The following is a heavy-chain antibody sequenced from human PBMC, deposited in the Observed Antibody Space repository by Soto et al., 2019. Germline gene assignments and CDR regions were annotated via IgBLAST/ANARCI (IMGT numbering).Heavy chain of an antibody. CDR3: ARDRYYDNSGYYYESVY. J-gene: IGHJ4*02. Sequence: ASVKFSCKASGGTFDNYGISWVRQAPGQGLEWMGGIIPKLGSTKSAQSFQGRVTFTADESTSTAYMELTSLRSEDTAVYYCARDRYYDNSGYYYESVYWGQGTLVTVSS. V-gene: IGHV1-69*13. CDR1: GGTFDNYG. D-gene: IGHD3-22*01. CDR2: IIPKLGST.